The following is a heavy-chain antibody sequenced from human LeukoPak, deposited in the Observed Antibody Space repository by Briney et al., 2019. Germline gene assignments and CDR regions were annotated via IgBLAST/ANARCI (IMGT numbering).Heavy chain of an antibody. J-gene: IGHJ3*02. D-gene: IGHD4-23*01. CDR1: GGSISSSSYY. V-gene: IGHV4-39*07. Sequence: SETLSLTCTVSGGSISSSSYYWGWIRQPPGKGLEWIGSIYYSGSTYYNPSLKSRVTISLDTSKNQFSLKLSSVTAADTAVYCCASEGTIVVTPGGIDIWGQGTMVTVSS. CDR2: IYYSGST. CDR3: ASEGTIVVTPGGIDI.